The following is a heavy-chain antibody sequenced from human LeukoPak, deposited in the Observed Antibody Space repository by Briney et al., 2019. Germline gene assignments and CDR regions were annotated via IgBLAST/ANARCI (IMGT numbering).Heavy chain of an antibody. V-gene: IGHV4-34*01. J-gene: IGHJ4*02. CDR3: ARRLRYFDWLLPTYYFDY. D-gene: IGHD3-9*01. CDR1: GGSFSNYY. Sequence: SETLSLTCAVYGGSFSNYYWSWIRQPPGKGLEWIGEIHHSGSTNYNPSLESRVTISVDTFKNQFSLELSSVTAADTAVYYCARRLRYFDWLLPTYYFDYWGQGTLVTVSS. CDR2: IHHSGST.